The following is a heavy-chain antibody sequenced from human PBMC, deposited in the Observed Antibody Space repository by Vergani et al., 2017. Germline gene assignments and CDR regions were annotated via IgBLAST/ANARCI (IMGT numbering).Heavy chain of an antibody. CDR3: ARRSVGYYSGGKVHPLRTAFDV. CDR1: GGSISAGYYF. J-gene: IGHJ3*01. Sequence: QVQLQASGPGRVKPSQTLSLTCTMSGGSISAGYYFWSWIRQPAGKGLEWLGHISASGNASHSPSLKTRVSMSVDTSKNQFSLTVTSVTAADTAISFCARRSVGYYSGGKVHPLRTAFDVWGHGTVVTVSS. D-gene: IGHD2-15*01. V-gene: IGHV4-61*02. CDR2: ISASGNA.